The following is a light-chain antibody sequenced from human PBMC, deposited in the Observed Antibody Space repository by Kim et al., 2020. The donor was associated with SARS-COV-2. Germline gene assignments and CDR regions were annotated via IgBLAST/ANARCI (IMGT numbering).Light chain of an antibody. CDR1: QSVSSN. V-gene: IGKV3-15*01. CDR3: PQHHDWPVWT. CDR2: GAS. J-gene: IGKJ1*01. Sequence: EIVMTQSPATLSVSPGETATLSCRASQSVSSNVSWYQQQPGQAPRLLIYGASTTATDVPATFSGSGSGTDFTCTISSLQSEDLADYHRPQHHDWPVWTFGQGTKVDIK.